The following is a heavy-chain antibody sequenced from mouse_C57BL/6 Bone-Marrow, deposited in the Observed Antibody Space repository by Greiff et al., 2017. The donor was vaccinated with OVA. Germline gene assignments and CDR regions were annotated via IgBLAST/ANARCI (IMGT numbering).Heavy chain of an antibody. Sequence: EVKLMESEGGLVQPGSSMKLSCTASGFTFSDYYMAWVRQVPEKGLEWVANINYDGSSTYYLDSLKSRFIISRDNAKNILYLQMSSLKSEDTATYYCARGGTTVVADAMDYWGQGTSVTVSS. CDR2: INYDGSST. J-gene: IGHJ4*01. D-gene: IGHD1-1*01. V-gene: IGHV5-16*01. CDR3: ARGGTTVVADAMDY. CDR1: GFTFSDYY.